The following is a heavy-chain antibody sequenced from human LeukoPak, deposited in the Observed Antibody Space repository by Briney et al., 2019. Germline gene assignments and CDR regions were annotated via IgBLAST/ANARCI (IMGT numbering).Heavy chain of an antibody. CDR2: IRHDGNAK. Sequence: GGSLRLSCAASGLAFSNCWMTWVRQAPGKGLEWVANIRHDGNAKYYVPSVRGRFTISRDNAKNSLYLQMNSLTDEDTALYYCATSHDSAGNDWGQGTLVTVSS. J-gene: IGHJ4*02. CDR3: ATSHDSAGND. V-gene: IGHV3-7*01. D-gene: IGHD3-22*01. CDR1: GLAFSNCW.